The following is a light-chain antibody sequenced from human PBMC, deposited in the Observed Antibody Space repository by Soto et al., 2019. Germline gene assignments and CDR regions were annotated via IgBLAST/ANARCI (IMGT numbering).Light chain of an antibody. CDR3: CSYTTSNTRQIV. V-gene: IGLV2-14*03. CDR1: SSDVGGYNY. CDR2: HVS. J-gene: IGLJ1*01. Sequence: QSALTQPASVSGSPGQSITISCTGTSSDVGGYNYVSWYQHHPGKAPKLMIYHVSNRPSGVSNRFSGSKSGNTASLTISGLQPEDEADYYCCSYTTSNTRQIVFGTGTKVTVL.